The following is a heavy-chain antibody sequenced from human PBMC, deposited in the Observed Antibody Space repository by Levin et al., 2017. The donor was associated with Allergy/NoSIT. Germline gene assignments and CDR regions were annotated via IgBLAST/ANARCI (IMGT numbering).Heavy chain of an antibody. V-gene: IGHV1-18*01. CDR3: ARAPGSQLDWYFDL. CDR2: ISAYNGNT. Sequence: GESLKISCKASGYTFTSYGISWVRQAPGQGLEWMGWISAYNGNTNYAQKLQGRVTMTTDTSTSTAYMELRSLRSDDTAVYYCARAPGSQLDWYFDLWGRGTLVTVSS. D-gene: IGHD6-6*01. J-gene: IGHJ2*01. CDR1: GYTFTSYG.